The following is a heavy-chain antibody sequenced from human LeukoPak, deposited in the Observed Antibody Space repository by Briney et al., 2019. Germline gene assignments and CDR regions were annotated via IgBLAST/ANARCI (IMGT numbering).Heavy chain of an antibody. D-gene: IGHD2-2*01. Sequence: SETLSLTCAVYGGSFSSYYWTWIRQPPGKGLVWIGYIYHAGSTNYNPSLKSRITISVDTSKNQFSLKLSSVTAADTAVYYCARESRQLSYFDYWGQGTLVTVSS. J-gene: IGHJ4*02. CDR3: ARESRQLSYFDY. CDR1: GGSFSSYY. V-gene: IGHV4-59*01. CDR2: IYHAGST.